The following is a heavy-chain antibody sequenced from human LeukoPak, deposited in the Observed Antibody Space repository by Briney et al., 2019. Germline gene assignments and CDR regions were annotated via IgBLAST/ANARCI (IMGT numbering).Heavy chain of an antibody. CDR3: AASAVARPHDAFDI. CDR1: GFTFSSSA. Sequence: GGSLRLSCAASGFTFSSSAMSWVRQAPGKGLEWVSTISGGGGSTYYADSVKGRFTISRDNSKNTLYLQMNSLRAEDTAVYYCAASAVARPHDAFDIWGQGTMVTVSS. J-gene: IGHJ3*02. V-gene: IGHV3-23*01. D-gene: IGHD6-19*01. CDR2: ISGGGGST.